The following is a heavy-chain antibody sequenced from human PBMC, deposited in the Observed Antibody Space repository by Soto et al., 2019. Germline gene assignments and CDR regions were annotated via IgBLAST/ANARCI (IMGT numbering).Heavy chain of an antibody. CDR2: INPNSGGT. CDR3: ARGLVAARSIHFDY. D-gene: IGHD6-6*01. J-gene: IGHJ4*02. CDR1: GYTFTGYY. V-gene: IGHV1-2*04. Sequence: GASVKVSCKASGYTFTGYYMHWVRQAPGQGLEWMGWINPNSGGTNYAQKFQGWVTMTRDTSISTAYMELNRLRSDDTAVYYCARGLVAARSIHFDYWGQGTLVTVSS.